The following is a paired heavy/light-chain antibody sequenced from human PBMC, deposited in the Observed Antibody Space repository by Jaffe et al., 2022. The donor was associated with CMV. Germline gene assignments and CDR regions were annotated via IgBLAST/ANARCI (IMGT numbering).Heavy chain of an antibody. Sequence: QLQLQESGPGLVKPSETLSLTCTVSGGSISSSSYYWGWIRQPPGKGLEWIGSIYYSGSTYYNPSLKSRVTISVDTSKNQFSLKLSSVTAADTAVYYCARQLTSGYYDFWSGPPPPYYFDYWGQGTLVTVSS. J-gene: IGHJ4*02. CDR1: GGSISSSSYY. V-gene: IGHV4-39*01. CDR3: ARQLTSGYYDFWSGPPPPYYFDY. D-gene: IGHD3-3*01. CDR2: IYYSGST.
Light chain of an antibody. Sequence: DIVMTQSPDSLAVSLGERATINCKSSQSVLYSSNNKNYLAWYQQKPGQPPKLLIYWASTRESGVPDRFSGSGSGTDFTLTISSLQAEDVAVYYCQQYYSTPEWTFGQGTKVEIK. J-gene: IGKJ1*01. CDR1: QSVLYSSNNKNY. CDR3: QQYYSTPEWT. V-gene: IGKV4-1*01. CDR2: WAS.